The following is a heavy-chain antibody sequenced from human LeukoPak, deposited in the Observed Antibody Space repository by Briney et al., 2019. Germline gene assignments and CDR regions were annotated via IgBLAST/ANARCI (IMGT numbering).Heavy chain of an antibody. CDR1: GFTFSSYA. CDR3: AKVRDIYGDYAFDAFDI. V-gene: IGHV3-23*01. D-gene: IGHD4-17*01. J-gene: IGHJ3*02. Sequence: TGGSLRLSCAASGFTFSSYAMSWVRQAPGKGLEWVSAISGSGGSTYYADSVKGRFTISRDNSKNTLYLQMNSLRAEDTAVYYCAKVRDIYGDYAFDAFDIWGQGTMVTVSS. CDR2: ISGSGGST.